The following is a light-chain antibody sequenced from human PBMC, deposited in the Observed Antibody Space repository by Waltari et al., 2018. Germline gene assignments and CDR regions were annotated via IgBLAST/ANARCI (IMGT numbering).Light chain of an antibody. CDR1: SGSVPTSYY. J-gene: IGLJ3*02. CDR3: VLYMGSGIWV. V-gene: IGLV8-61*01. CDR2: STN. Sequence: QTVVTQEPSFSVSPGGTVTLTCGLNSGSVPTSYYPSWYQQTPGQAPRTLIYSTNTRSSGVPDRFSGSILGNKAALTITGAQADDESDYYCVLYMGSGIWVFGGGTKLTVL.